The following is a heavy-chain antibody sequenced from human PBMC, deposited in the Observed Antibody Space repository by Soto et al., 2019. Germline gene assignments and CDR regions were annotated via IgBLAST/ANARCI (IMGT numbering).Heavy chain of an antibody. V-gene: IGHV3-23*01. CDR2: ISGGAGST. J-gene: IGHJ4*02. CDR1: GFTFSSYA. Sequence: EVQLLESGGGLVQPGGSLRLSCAASGFTFSSYAVSWVRQAPGKGLEWVSSISGGAGSTYYADSVKGRFTISRDNSKNTLYLQMNSLRAEETAVYYSARSGSYSWLPYWGQGTLVTVSS. D-gene: IGHD1-26*01. CDR3: ARSGSYSWLPY.